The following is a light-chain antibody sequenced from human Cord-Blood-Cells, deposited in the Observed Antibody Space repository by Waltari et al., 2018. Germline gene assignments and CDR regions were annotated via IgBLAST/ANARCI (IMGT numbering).Light chain of an antibody. Sequence: EIVLTQSPANLSLSPGESATLSCRASQSVSSYLAWYQPKPGQAPRLLIYDASNRATGIPARFSGSGSGTDFTLTISSLEPEDFAVYYCQQRSNWPPLFTFGPGTKVDIK. CDR2: DAS. J-gene: IGKJ3*01. CDR1: QSVSSY. CDR3: QQRSNWPPLFT. V-gene: IGKV3-11*01.